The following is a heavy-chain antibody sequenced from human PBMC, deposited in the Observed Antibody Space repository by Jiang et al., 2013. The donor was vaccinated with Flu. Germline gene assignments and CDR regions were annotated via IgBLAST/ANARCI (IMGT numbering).Heavy chain of an antibody. CDR1: GYTFTSYA. Sequence: SGAEVKKPGASVKVSCKASGYTFTSYAIHWVRQAPGQRLEWMGWINAGNGNTKFSQKFQGRVTITRDTSASTAYMELSSLRSEDTAVYYCARVDRSGWYAYFDYWGQGTLVTVSS. CDR2: INAGNGNT. V-gene: IGHV1-3*01. D-gene: IGHD6-19*01. J-gene: IGHJ4*02. CDR3: ARVDRSGWYAYFDY.